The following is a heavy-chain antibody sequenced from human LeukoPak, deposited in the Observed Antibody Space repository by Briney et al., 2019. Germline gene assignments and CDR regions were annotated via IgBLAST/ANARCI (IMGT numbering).Heavy chain of an antibody. Sequence: SETLSLTCTVSGGSISSGGYYWSWIRQLPGKGLEWIGYIYYSGSTYYNPSLKSRVSISVATSKNRFSLRLSSVTAADTAVYYCARDRGDSWFDPWGQGTLVTVSS. J-gene: IGHJ5*02. V-gene: IGHV4-31*03. CDR2: IYYSGST. CDR3: ARDRGDSWFDP. CDR1: GGSISSGGYY.